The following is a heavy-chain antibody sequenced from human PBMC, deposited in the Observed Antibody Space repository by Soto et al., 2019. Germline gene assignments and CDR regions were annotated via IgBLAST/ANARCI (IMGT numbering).Heavy chain of an antibody. CDR2: ISYDGSNK. D-gene: IGHD3-22*01. J-gene: IGHJ4*02. Sequence: GGSLRLSCAASGFTFSSYGMHWVRQAPGKGLEWVAVISYDGSNKYYADSVKGRFTISRDNSKNTLYLQMNSLRAEDTAVYYCAKDLTYYYDSSGYNPSDYWGQGTLVTGSS. CDR3: AKDLTYYYDSSGYNPSDY. V-gene: IGHV3-30*18. CDR1: GFTFSSYG.